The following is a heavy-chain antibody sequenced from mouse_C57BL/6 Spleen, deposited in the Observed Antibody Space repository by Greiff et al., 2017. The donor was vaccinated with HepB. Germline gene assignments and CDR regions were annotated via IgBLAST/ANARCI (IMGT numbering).Heavy chain of an antibody. D-gene: IGHD2-10*01. CDR3: ARASYYGNYVGYYAMDY. CDR1: GYTFTSYD. Sequence: QVQLQQSGPELVKPGASVKLSCKASGYTFTSYDINWVKQRPGQGLEWIGWIYPRYGSTKYNEKFKGKATLTVDTSSSTAYMELHSLTSEDSAVYFCARASYYGNYVGYYAMDYWGQGTSVTVSS. J-gene: IGHJ4*01. V-gene: IGHV1-85*01. CDR2: IYPRYGST.